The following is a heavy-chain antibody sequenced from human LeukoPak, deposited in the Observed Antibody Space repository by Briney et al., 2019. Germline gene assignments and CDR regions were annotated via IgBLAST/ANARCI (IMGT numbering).Heavy chain of an antibody. CDR1: GGTFSSYA. V-gene: IGHV1-69*05. J-gene: IGHJ6*03. CDR2: IIPIFDTA. CDR3: ARDNLAYYDILTGYFPSYYYYMDV. D-gene: IGHD3-9*01. Sequence: GASVKVSCKASGGTFSSYAISWVRQAPGQGLEWKGGIIPIFDTANYAQKFQGRVTITTDESTSTAYMELSSLRSEDTAVYYCARDNLAYYDILTGYFPSYYYYMDVWGKGTTVTVSS.